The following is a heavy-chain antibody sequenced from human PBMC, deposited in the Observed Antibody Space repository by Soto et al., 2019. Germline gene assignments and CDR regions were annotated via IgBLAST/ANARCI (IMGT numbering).Heavy chain of an antibody. CDR2: INADNGDT. V-gene: IGHV1-3*01. J-gene: IGHJ6*02. Sequence: GASVKVSCKASGYTFTNYAMHWVRQAPGQRLEWMGWINADNGDTKYSQKLQGRVTIARDTSASTAYMDLSSLRYEDTAVYYCARVYCSTSTCYGYYAMDVCGQGTTVTVSS. D-gene: IGHD2-2*01. CDR1: GYTFTNYA. CDR3: ARVYCSTSTCYGYYAMDV.